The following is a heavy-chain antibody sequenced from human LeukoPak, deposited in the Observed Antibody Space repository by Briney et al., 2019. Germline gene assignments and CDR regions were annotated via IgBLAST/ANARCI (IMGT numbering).Heavy chain of an antibody. J-gene: IGHJ3*02. V-gene: IGHV4-34*01. D-gene: IGHD3-22*01. CDR1: GGSFSGYY. CDR2: INHSGST. CDR3: ARYDSSGYYNDAFDI. Sequence: SETLSLTCAVYGGSFSGYYWSWIRQPPGKGLEWIGEINHSGSTYYNPSPKSRVTISVDTSKNQFSLKLSSVTAADTAVYYCARYDSSGYYNDAFDIWGQGTMVTVSS.